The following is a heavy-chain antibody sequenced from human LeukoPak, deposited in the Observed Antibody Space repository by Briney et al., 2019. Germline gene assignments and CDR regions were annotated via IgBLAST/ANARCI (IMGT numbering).Heavy chain of an antibody. J-gene: IGHJ4*02. D-gene: IGHD4-23*01. CDR3: STDRDYGGNGAEGYFDF. CDR2: IKSKTDGGTT. CDR1: GFTFSNAW. V-gene: IGHV3-15*01. Sequence: PGGSLRLSCAASGFTFSNAWMSWVRQAPGKGLECVCRIKSKTDGGTTDYAAPGKGTFTISRDDSKNTLYLQMNRLKSEDTAVYYCSTDRDYGGNGAEGYFDFWGQGPLVTVSS.